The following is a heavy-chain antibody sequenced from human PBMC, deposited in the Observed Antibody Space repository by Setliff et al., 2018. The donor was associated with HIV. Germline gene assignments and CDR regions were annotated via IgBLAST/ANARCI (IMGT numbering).Heavy chain of an antibody. CDR2: IYTSGST. CDR3: ARGSYHDSSPLANDY. CDR1: GGSISSGTYY. V-gene: IGHV4-61*09. Sequence: SETLSLTCTVSGGSISSGTYYWSWIRQPAGKGLEWIGHIYTSGSTNYNPSLKSRVTISVDTSKNQFSLKLSSVTAADTAVYYCARGSYHDSSPLANDYWDRGKMVTVSS. D-gene: IGHD3-22*01. J-gene: IGHJ4*02.